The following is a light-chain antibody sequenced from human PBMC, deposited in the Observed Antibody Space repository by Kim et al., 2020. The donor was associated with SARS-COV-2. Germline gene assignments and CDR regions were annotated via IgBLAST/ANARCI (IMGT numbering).Light chain of an antibody. Sequence: ALGQTVRITCQGDSLRSYSASWYQQKPGQAPVVVIYGYNNRPSGIPDLFSGSSSGNTASLSITGAQAEDEADYYCNSRDTSGNHLLFGGGTQLTVL. CDR1: SLRSYS. V-gene: IGLV3-19*01. CDR2: GYN. J-gene: IGLJ3*02. CDR3: NSRDTSGNHLL.